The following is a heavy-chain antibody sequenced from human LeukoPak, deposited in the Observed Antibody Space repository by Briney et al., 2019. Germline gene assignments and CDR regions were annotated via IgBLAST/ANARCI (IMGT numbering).Heavy chain of an antibody. V-gene: IGHV1-69*10. CDR1: GGTFSSYA. CDR3: ARDRRTVTGTAYYYYYYDMDV. CDR2: IIPMLGIA. Sequence: SVKVSCKASGGTFSSYAITWVRQAPGQGLEWMGGIIPMLGIANYAQKFQGRVTITADKSTSTAYMEMSSLRSEDTAVYYCARDRRTVTGTAYYYYYYDMDVWGQGTTVTVSS. D-gene: IGHD4-11*01. J-gene: IGHJ6*02.